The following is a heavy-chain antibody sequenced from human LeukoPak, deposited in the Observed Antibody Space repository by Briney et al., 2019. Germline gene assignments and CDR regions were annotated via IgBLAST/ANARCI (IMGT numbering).Heavy chain of an antibody. CDR1: GFTFSTFA. CDR3: ARDWPPLDY. CDR2: MSYDGRHI. V-gene: IGHV3-30*04. J-gene: IGHJ4*02. Sequence: GGSLRLSCAAPGFTFSTFAMHWVRQAPRKGLEWVALMSYDGRHIYYADSVKGRFTISRDNSQNTLFLQMNSLRDEDTALYYCARDWPPLDYWGQGTLVTVSS.